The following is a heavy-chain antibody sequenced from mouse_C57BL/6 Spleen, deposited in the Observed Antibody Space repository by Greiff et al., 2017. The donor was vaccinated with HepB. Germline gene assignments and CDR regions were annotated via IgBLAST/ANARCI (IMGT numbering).Heavy chain of an antibody. V-gene: IGHV1-74*01. J-gene: IGHJ4*01. D-gene: IGHD2-5*01. CDR3: AIGSYYSNYDAMDY. CDR2: IHPSDSET. CDR1: GYTFTSYW. Sequence: QVQLQQPGAELVKPGASVKVSCKASGYTFTSYWMHWVKQRPGQGLEWIGRIHPSDSETNYNQKFKGKATLTVDKSSSTAYMQLSSLTSEDSAVYYCAIGSYYSNYDAMDYWGQGTSVTVSS.